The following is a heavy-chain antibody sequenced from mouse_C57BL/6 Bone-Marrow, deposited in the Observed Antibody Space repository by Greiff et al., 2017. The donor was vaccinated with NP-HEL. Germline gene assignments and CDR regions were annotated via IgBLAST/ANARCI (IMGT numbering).Heavy chain of an antibody. CDR3: TRRTITTVVARGYFDV. J-gene: IGHJ1*03. D-gene: IGHD1-1*01. CDR1: GYTFTDYE. CDR2: IDPETGGT. V-gene: IGHV1-15*01. Sequence: QVQLQQSGAELVRPGASVTLSCKASGYTFTDYEMHWVKQTPVHGLEWIGAIDPETGGTAYNQKFKGKAILTADKSSSTAYMELRSLTSEDSAVYYGTRRTITTVVARGYFDVWGTGTTVTVSS.